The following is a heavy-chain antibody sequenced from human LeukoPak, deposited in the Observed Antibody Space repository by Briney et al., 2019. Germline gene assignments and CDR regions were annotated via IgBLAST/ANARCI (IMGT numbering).Heavy chain of an antibody. J-gene: IGHJ5*02. D-gene: IGHD3-22*01. Sequence: GGSLRLSCAASGFTFSSYAMSWVRQAPGKGLEGVSYISSSSSTIYYADSVKGRFTISRDNAKNSLYLQMNSLRAEDTAVYYCAREADYYDSSGYSRWFDPWGQGTLVTVSS. CDR3: AREADYYDSSGYSRWFDP. V-gene: IGHV3-48*04. CDR2: ISSSSSTI. CDR1: GFTFSSYA.